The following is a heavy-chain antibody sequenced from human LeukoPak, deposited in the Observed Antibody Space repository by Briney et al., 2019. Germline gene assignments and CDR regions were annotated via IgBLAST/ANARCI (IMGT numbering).Heavy chain of an antibody. CDR2: INPSRGST. V-gene: IGHV1-46*01. J-gene: IGHJ4*02. CDR3: AILMGELELRDY. D-gene: IGHD1-7*01. CDR1: GYTFTRYY. Sequence: ASVKVSCKASGYTFTRYYMHWVRQAPGQGLEWMGIINPSRGSTSYAQKFQGRVTMTRDMSTSTVYMELSSLRSEDTAVYYCAILMGELELRDYWGQGTLVTVSS.